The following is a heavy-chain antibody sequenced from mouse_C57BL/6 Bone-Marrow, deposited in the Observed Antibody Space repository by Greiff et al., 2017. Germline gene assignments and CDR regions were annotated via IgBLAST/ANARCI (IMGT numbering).Heavy chain of an antibody. CDR3: AIYYYGSSYGGPAWFAY. V-gene: IGHV2-9*01. D-gene: IGHD1-1*01. J-gene: IGHJ3*01. Sequence: VMLVESGPGLVAPSQSLSITCTVSGFSFTSYGVDWVRQPPGKGLEWLGVIWGGGSTNYNSALMSRLSISKDNSKSQVFLKMNSLQTDDTAMYYCAIYYYGSSYGGPAWFAYWGQGTLVTVSA. CDR1: GFSFTSYG. CDR2: IWGGGST.